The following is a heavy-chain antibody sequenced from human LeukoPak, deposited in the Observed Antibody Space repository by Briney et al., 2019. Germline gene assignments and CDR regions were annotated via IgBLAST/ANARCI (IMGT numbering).Heavy chain of an antibody. V-gene: IGHV3-48*03. J-gene: IGHJ4*02. D-gene: IGHD1-26*01. CDR3: ARDFVGAFDY. Sequence: GGSLRLSCAASGFTFSSYEMNWVRQAPGKGLEWVSYISSRGSTIYYADSVKGRFTISRDNAKNSLYLQMNSLRAEDTAVYYCARDFVGAFDYWGQGTLVAVSS. CDR2: ISSRGSTI. CDR1: GFTFSSYE.